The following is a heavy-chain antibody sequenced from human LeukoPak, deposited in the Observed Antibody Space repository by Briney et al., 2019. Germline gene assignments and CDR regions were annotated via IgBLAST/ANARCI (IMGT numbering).Heavy chain of an antibody. V-gene: IGHV3-9*01. CDR1: CSTLGDYA. Sequence: GGFLTLSCVSPCSTLGDYAMACVRQGLCKGVEWVSGISWNSGDIGYADSVKGRFTISRDNAKNSLYLQMNNLRTEDAAVYYCAKETARRYFDYWGQGTLVTVSS. CDR3: AKETARRYFDY. CDR2: ISWNSGDI. J-gene: IGHJ4*02.